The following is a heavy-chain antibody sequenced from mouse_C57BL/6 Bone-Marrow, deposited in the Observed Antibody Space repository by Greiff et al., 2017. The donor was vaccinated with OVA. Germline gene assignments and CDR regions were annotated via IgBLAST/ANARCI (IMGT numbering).Heavy chain of an antibody. Sequence: EVKLEESGGGLVQPGGSMKLSCVASGFTFSNYWMNWVRQSPEKGLEWVAQIRLKSDNYATHYAESVKGRFTISRDDSKSSVYLQMNNLRAEDTGIYYCTEADGSSHWYFDVWGTGTTVTVSS. CDR1: GFTFSNYW. V-gene: IGHV6-3*01. CDR2: IRLKSDNYAT. CDR3: TEADGSSHWYFDV. J-gene: IGHJ1*03. D-gene: IGHD1-1*01.